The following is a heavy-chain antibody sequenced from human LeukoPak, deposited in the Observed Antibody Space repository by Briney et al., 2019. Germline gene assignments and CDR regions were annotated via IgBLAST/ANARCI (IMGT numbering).Heavy chain of an antibody. J-gene: IGHJ4*02. CDR1: VYSFTGLY. Sequence: ASVNVSCTPSVYSFTGLYMHWVGQAPGPRLEWMGWINPNSGDTNYAQKFQGRVTMTRDTSISTAYMQLSRVRFDETAVYYCARAFVVHCSDVICSSASHFDYWGEGTLVTVSS. CDR2: INPNSGDT. D-gene: IGHD2-15*01. V-gene: IGHV1-2*02. CDR3: ARAFVVHCSDVICSSASHFDY.